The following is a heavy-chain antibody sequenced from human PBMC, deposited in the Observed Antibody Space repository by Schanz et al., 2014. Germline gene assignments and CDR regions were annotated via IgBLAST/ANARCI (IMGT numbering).Heavy chain of an antibody. D-gene: IGHD1-20*01. CDR3: ARLGITGTTVFY. V-gene: IGHV4-39*01. CDR1: GGSFSSGPFY. CDR2: AYYRGST. Sequence: QLQLQESGPGLVRPSETLSLTCTVYGGSFSSGPFYWGWIRQPPGKGREWLGSAYYRGSTYYSPSHKSLSSIPVDGSKTQFSLRFTSRTAADTAVYYCARLGITGTTVFYWGQGTLVTVSS. J-gene: IGHJ4*02.